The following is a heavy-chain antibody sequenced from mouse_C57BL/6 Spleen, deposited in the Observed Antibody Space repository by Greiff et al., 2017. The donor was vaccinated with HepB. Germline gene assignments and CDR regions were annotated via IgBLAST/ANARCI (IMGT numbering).Heavy chain of an antibody. CDR2: IYPGSGST. Sequence: QVHVKQSGAELVKPGASVKMSCKASGYTFTSYWITWVKQRPGQGLEWIGDIYPGSGSTNYNEKFKSKATLTVDTSSSTAYMQLSSLTSEDSAVYYCASITTEGYFDYWGQGTTLTVSS. CDR1: GYTFTSYW. V-gene: IGHV1-55*01. J-gene: IGHJ2*01. CDR3: ASITTEGYFDY. D-gene: IGHD1-1*01.